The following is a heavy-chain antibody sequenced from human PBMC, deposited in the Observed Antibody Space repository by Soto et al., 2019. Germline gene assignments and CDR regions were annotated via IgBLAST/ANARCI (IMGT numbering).Heavy chain of an antibody. Sequence: SETLSLTCAVYGGSFSGYYWSWIRQPPGKGLEWIGEINHSGSTNYNPSLKSRVTISVDTSKNQFSLKLSSVTAADTAVYYCARSSIYPHYYDIWGHGTRGRFDYWGQGTLVTVSS. D-gene: IGHD3-16*01. J-gene: IGHJ4*02. V-gene: IGHV4-34*01. CDR3: ARSSIYPHYYDIWGHGTRGRFDY. CDR1: GGSFSGYY. CDR2: INHSGST.